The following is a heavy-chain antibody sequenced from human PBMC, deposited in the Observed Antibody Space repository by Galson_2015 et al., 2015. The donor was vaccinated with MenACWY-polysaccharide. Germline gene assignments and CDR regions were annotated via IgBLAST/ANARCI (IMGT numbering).Heavy chain of an antibody. D-gene: IGHD4-17*01. J-gene: IGHJ4*02. V-gene: IGHV7-4-1*02. CDR2: TNTNTGNP. CDR1: GYTFTTYA. CDR3: ARDPKQKPTTVPTGRFDY. Sequence: SVKVSCKASGYTFTTYAMNWVRQAPGQGLEWMGGTNTNTGNPTYAQGFTGRLVFSLDASVSTAYLQISSLKAEDTAVYYCARDPKQKPTTVPTGRFDYWGQGTLVTVSS.